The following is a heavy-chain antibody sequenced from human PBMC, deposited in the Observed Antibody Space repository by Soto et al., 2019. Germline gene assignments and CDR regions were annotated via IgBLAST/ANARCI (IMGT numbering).Heavy chain of an antibody. CDR3: ARDLPIRTGPENFDY. CDR1: GGTFSSYT. D-gene: IGHD3-3*01. J-gene: IGHJ4*02. V-gene: IGHV1-69*08. Sequence: QVQLVQSGAEVKKPGSSVKVSCKASGGTFSSYTISWVRQAPGQGLEWMGRIIPILGIANYAQKFQGRVTNTADKSTSTAYMELSSLRSEDTAVDYCARDLPIRTGPENFDYWGQGTLVTVSS. CDR2: IIPILGIA.